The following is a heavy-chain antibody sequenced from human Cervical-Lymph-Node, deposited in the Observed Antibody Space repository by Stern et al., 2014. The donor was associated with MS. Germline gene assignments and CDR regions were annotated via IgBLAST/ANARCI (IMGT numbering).Heavy chain of an antibody. CDR3: AREVAGHRLGMMDV. V-gene: IGHV1-46*01. D-gene: IGHD6-19*01. J-gene: IGHJ6*02. Sequence: MQLVESGAEVKKPGASVKVSCKASGYTFTSYYMYWVRQAPGQGLEWMGLINPSGGSTSYAQKFQGRVTMTRDTSTSTVYMELRSLRSEDTAVYYCAREVAGHRLGMMDVWGQRTTVTVSS. CDR1: GYTFTSYY. CDR2: INPSGGST.